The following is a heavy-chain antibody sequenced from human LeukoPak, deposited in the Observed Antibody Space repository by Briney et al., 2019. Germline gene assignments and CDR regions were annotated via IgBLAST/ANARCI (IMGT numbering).Heavy chain of an antibody. CDR3: ARRPVKMVTRYFDL. CDR1: GGSIINSNW. D-gene: IGHD5-24*01. Sequence: PSETLSLTCAVSGGSIINSNWWSWVRQPPGKGLEWIGEIDHSGSTSYNPSLKSRVTMSVDRSQNQFSLRLSTVTAADTAVYDCARRPVKMVTRYFDLGGRGPLFTAS. J-gene: IGHJ2*01. V-gene: IGHV4-4*02. CDR2: IDHSGST.